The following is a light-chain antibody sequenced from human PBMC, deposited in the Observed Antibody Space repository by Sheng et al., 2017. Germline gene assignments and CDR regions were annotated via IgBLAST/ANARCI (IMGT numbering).Light chain of an antibody. J-gene: IGLJ2*01. CDR2: SDT. CDR3: QSTDSTNTYVV. Sequence: SYELTQPPSVSVSPRTDGQDHLLWRCVATTICLLVPKEARSGPVVLLIYSDTERPSRIPERFSGSSSGTTVTLTISGVQAEDEADYYCQSTDSTNTYVVFGGGTKTDRP. CDR1: VATTI. V-gene: IGLV3-25*03.